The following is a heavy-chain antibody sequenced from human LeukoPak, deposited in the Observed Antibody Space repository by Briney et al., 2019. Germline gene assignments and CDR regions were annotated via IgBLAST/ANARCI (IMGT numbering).Heavy chain of an antibody. CDR2: ISSSSSYI. Sequence: GGSLRLSCAASGFTFSNAWMNWVRQAPGKGLEWVSSISSSSSYIYYADSVKGRFTISRDNAKNSLYLQMNSLRAEDTAVYYCARESGIEATYGYASYWGQGTLVTVSS. CDR3: ARESGIEATYGYASY. D-gene: IGHD5-18*01. V-gene: IGHV3-21*01. J-gene: IGHJ4*02. CDR1: GFTFSNAW.